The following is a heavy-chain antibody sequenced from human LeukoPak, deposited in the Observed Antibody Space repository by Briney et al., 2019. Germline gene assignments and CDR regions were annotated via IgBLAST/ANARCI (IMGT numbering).Heavy chain of an antibody. D-gene: IGHD2-15*01. Sequence: PGGSLRLSCAASGFNFSSYWMHWVRQAPGKGLVWVSRIYSDGSSTNYADSVKGRFTISRDNAKNTLYLQMNSLRAEDTAVYYCAEGGAFDIWGQGTMVTVSS. CDR3: AEGGAFDI. J-gene: IGHJ3*02. V-gene: IGHV3-74*01. CDR1: GFNFSSYW. CDR2: IYSDGSST.